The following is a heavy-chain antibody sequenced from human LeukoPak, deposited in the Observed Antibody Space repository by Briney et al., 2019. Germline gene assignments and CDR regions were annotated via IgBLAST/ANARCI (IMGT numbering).Heavy chain of an antibody. CDR3: ADMGDFDY. V-gene: IGHV3-73*01. D-gene: IGHD3-16*01. Sequence: GGSLRLSCAASGFTFSGSAMHWVRQASGKGLEWVGRIRSKANNYATAYAASVKGRFTISRDDSKNTAYLQMNSLKTEDTAVYYRADMGDFDYWGQGTLVTVSS. J-gene: IGHJ4*02. CDR1: GFTFSGSA. CDR2: IRSKANNYAT.